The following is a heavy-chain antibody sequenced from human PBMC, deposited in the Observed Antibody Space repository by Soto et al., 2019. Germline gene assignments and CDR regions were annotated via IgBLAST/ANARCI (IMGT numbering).Heavy chain of an antibody. CDR3: ARAMTTVPTFDY. D-gene: IGHD4-17*01. V-gene: IGHV4-59*12. CDR1: GGSISNYY. J-gene: IGHJ4*02. CDR2: IYHSGST. Sequence: SETLSLTCTVSGGSISNYYWSWIRQPPGKGLECIGYIYHSGSTYYNPSLKSRVTISVDRSKNQFSLKLSSVTAADTAVYYCARAMTTVPTFDYWGQGTLVTVSS.